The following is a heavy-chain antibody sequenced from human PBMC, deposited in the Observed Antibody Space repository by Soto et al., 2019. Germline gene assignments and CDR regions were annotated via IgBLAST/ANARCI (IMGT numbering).Heavy chain of an antibody. CDR1: GFTFDDYA. D-gene: IGHD2-15*01. Sequence: EVQLVESGGGLVQPGRSLRLSCAASGFTFDDYAMHWVRQAPGKGLEWVSGISWNSGSIGYADSVKGRFTISRDNAKNSLYLQMNSLRAEDTALYYGAKDLCCSGGSCPLAKYNWFDPWGQGTLVTVSS. V-gene: IGHV3-9*01. CDR2: ISWNSGSI. J-gene: IGHJ5*02. CDR3: AKDLCCSGGSCPLAKYNWFDP.